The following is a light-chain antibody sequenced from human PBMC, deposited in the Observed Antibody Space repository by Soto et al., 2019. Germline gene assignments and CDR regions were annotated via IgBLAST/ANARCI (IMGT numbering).Light chain of an antibody. V-gene: IGKV3D-15*01. Sequence: EIVMTQSPATLSVSPVERSTFSCWASHIVSSNLAWYQQKPGQAPRLLIYDASTRATGIPARFSGSGSGTDFTLTISGLQSEDFAVYSCQQYHNWPITFGQGTRLEIK. CDR3: QQYHNWPIT. CDR1: HIVSSN. J-gene: IGKJ5*01. CDR2: DAS.